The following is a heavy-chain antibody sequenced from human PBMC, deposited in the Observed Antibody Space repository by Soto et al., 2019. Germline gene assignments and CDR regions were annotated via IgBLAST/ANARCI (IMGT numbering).Heavy chain of an antibody. D-gene: IGHD2-2*03. CDR1: GGSFSSSA. CDR3: GGGGGYCTSTRCFGY. J-gene: IGHJ4*02. CDR2: IIPMYGTP. V-gene: IGHV1-69*13. Sequence: SVKVSCKASGGSFSSSAVNWVRQAPGQGLEWMGGIIPMYGTPNYAQKFQGRGSITADESTSTVYLELSSLKSEDTAVYYCGGGGGYCTSTRCFGYQGQRPLFPV.